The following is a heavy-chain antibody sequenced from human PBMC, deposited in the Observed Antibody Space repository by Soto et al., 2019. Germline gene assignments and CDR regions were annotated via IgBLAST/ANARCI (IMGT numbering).Heavy chain of an antibody. CDR3: ASYGDYANYGMDV. V-gene: IGHV4-30-2*01. CDR1: GGSISSGGYS. Sequence: QLQLQESGSGLVKPSQTLSLTCAVSGGSISSGGYSWSWIRQPPGKVLEWIGYIYHSGSTYYNPSLKSRVTISVDRSKNQFSLKLSSVTAADTAVYYCASYGDYANYGMDVWGQGTTVTVSS. J-gene: IGHJ6*02. CDR2: IYHSGST. D-gene: IGHD4-17*01.